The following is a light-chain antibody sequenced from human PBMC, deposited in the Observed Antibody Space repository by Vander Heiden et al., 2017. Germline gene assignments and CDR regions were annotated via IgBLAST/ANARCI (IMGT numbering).Light chain of an antibody. V-gene: IGKV3-11*01. CDR2: EAS. CDR1: QSVSSY. Sequence: EILLTQSPATLSLSPGERATLSCRASQSVSSYLAWYQQKPGQAPRLPIYEASNRATGIPARFSGSGSGTDFTLTISSLEPEDVAVYYCQQRSNWPLTFGGGTKVEIK. CDR3: QQRSNWPLT. J-gene: IGKJ4*01.